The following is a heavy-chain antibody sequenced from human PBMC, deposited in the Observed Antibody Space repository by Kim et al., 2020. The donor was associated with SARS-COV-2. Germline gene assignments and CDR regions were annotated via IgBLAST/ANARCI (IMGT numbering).Heavy chain of an antibody. V-gene: IGHV1-3*01. J-gene: IGHJ4*02. CDR2: T. D-gene: IGHD5-18*01. Sequence: TKNSQKFQGRVTITRDTSASTAYMELSSLRSEDTAVYYCARGGDAAMVNWGQGTLVTVSS. CDR3: ARGGDAAMVN.